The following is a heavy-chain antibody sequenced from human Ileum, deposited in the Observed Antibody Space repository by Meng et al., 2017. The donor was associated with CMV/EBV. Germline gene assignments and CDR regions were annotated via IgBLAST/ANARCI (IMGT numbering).Heavy chain of an antibody. D-gene: IGHD2-15*01. CDR1: GFTFRMYG. CDR3: ARDLGDIVYDYYGMDV. V-gene: IGHV3-30*02. J-gene: IGHJ6*02. Sequence: GGSLRLSCATSGFTFRMYGMHWVRQAPGKALEWVAFIPHDGRSEYYADSVEGRFTISRDNPKSTLFLQMTSLRADDTAVYYCARDLGDIVYDYYGMDVWGQGTTVTVSS. CDR2: IPHDGRSE.